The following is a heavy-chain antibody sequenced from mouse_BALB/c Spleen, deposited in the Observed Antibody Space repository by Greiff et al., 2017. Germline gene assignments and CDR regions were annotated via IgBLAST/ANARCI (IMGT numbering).Heavy chain of an antibody. CDR2: ISDGGSYT. CDR3: ARGGLLWGFAY. D-gene: IGHD2-10*01. CDR1: GFTFSDYY. Sequence: EVMLVESGGGLVKPGGSLKLSCAASGFTFSDYYMYWVRQTPEKRLEWVATISDGGSYTYYPDSVKGRFTISRDNAKNNLYLQMSSLKSEDTAMYYCARGGLLWGFAYWGQGTLVTVSA. V-gene: IGHV5-4*02. J-gene: IGHJ3*01.